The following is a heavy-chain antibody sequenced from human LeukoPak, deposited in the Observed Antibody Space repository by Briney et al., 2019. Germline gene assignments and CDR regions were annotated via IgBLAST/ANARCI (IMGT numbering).Heavy chain of an antibody. D-gene: IGHD6-13*01. CDR2: ISSGGSYI. Sequence: GGSLRLSCAASGFTFSTGSMNWVRQAPGKGLEWVSSISSGGSYIYYAESVKGRFTISRDNAKNSLYLQMNSLRVEDTAVYYCARVSSGFGSSWYVDYWGQGTLVTVSS. CDR3: ARVSSGFGSSWYVDY. CDR1: GFTFSTGS. V-gene: IGHV3-21*01. J-gene: IGHJ4*02.